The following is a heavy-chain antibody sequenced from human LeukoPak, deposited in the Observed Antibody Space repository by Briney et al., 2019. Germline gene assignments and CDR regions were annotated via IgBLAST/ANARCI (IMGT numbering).Heavy chain of an antibody. Sequence: ASVKVSCKASGYTFIGRYIHWVRQAPGQGLEWMGWINPNNGGTKYAPKFQGRVTMTRDTSISTAYMELSSLRSDDTAVYYCARVAGLCSAGSCGNWFDPWGQGTLVTVSS. V-gene: IGHV1-2*02. CDR3: ARVAGLCSAGSCGNWFDP. J-gene: IGHJ5*02. D-gene: IGHD3-10*01. CDR1: GYTFIGRY. CDR2: INPNNGGT.